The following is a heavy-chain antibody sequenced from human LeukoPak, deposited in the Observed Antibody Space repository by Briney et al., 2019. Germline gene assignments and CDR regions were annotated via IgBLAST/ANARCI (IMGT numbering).Heavy chain of an antibody. Sequence: GGSLRLSCAASGFTFSSYTMNWVRQPPGKGLEWVSYIGSSGSTIYYADSVKGRFTISRDNAKNSLYLQMNSLRDEDTAVYYCARVLSLEIDYWGQGTLVTVSS. J-gene: IGHJ4*02. D-gene: IGHD2/OR15-2a*01. CDR2: IGSSGSTI. CDR3: ARVLSLEIDY. V-gene: IGHV3-48*02. CDR1: GFTFSSYT.